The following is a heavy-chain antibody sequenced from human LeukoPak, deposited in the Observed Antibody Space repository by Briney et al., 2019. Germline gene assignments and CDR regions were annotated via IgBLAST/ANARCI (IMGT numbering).Heavy chain of an antibody. D-gene: IGHD3-3*01. CDR1: GFTFSYYW. CDR2: INQDGSEK. J-gene: IGHJ6*03. V-gene: IGHV3-7*01. CDR3: ARDQGFSYYFYYMDV. Sequence: GGSLRLSCAASGFTFSYYWMTWVRQAPGKGLEWVANINQDGSEKYYVDSVKGRFTISRDNAKNSLYLQMNSLRAEDTAVYYCARDQGFSYYFYYMDVWGKGTTVTVSS.